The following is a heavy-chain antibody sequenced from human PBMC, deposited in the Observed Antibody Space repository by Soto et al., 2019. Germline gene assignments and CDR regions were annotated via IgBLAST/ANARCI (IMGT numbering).Heavy chain of an antibody. J-gene: IGHJ6*02. CDR1: GYTFTGYY. Sequence: ASVTVCCKASGYTFTGYYMQWVRQAPGQGLEWMGWINPNSGGTNYAQKFQGWVTMTRDTSISTAYMELSRLRSDDTAVYYCARGRPAAMDYGMDVWGQGTTVTVSS. CDR3: ARGRPAAMDYGMDV. D-gene: IGHD2-2*01. CDR2: INPNSGGT. V-gene: IGHV1-2*04.